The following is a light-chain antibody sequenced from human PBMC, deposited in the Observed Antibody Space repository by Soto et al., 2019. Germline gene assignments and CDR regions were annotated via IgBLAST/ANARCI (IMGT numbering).Light chain of an antibody. CDR2: YDD. V-gene: IGLV1-36*01. CDR1: SSNIGNNV. Sequence: QSVLTQPPSVSEAPGQRVTMSCSGSSSNIGNNVVNWYQQLPGKAPKLLIYYDDLLPSGVSDRFSGSKSGTSASLAISGLQSEDEADYYCAAWDDSLNGRVFGGGTKLTVL. J-gene: IGLJ2*01. CDR3: AAWDDSLNGRV.